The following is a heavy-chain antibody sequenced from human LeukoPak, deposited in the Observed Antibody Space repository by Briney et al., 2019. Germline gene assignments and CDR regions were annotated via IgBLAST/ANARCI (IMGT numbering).Heavy chain of an antibody. V-gene: IGHV4-34*01. Sequence: SETLSLTCAVYGGSFSGYYWSWIRQPPGKGLEWIGSIYYSGSTYYNPSLKSRVTISVDTSKNQFSLKLSSVTAADTAVYYCARIMAYYYDSSGYHKMYYFDYWGQGTLVTVSS. J-gene: IGHJ4*02. CDR3: ARIMAYYYDSSGYHKMYYFDY. CDR1: GGSFSGYY. D-gene: IGHD3-22*01. CDR2: IYYSGST.